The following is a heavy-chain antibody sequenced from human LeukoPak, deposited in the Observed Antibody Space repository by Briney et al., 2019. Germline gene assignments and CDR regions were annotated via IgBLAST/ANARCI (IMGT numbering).Heavy chain of an antibody. CDR2: INRDGSER. Sequence: GGSLRLSCAASGFTFSNYWMTWVRQTPGKGLEWVANINRDGSERYYVDSVKGRFTISRDDAKSSLYLQMNSLRAEDTAVYYCARRNAMDVWGQGTTVIVFS. J-gene: IGHJ6*02. CDR3: ARRNAMDV. CDR1: GFTFSNYW. V-gene: IGHV3-7*03.